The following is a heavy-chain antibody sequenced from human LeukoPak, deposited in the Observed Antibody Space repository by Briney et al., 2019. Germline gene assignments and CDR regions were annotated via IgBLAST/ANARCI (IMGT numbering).Heavy chain of an antibody. CDR2: IRYDGNNK. V-gene: IGHV3-30*02. CDR3: AKGYGDLVAFDV. J-gene: IGHJ3*01. CDR1: GFTFRSYG. Sequence: PGGSLRLSCAASGFTFRSYGMDWVRQAPGKGLEWVAFIRYDGNNKDYADSVKGRFTIPRDNSKNTLYLQMNSLRVEGTAVYYCAKGYGDLVAFDVWGQGTMVTVSA. D-gene: IGHD4-17*01.